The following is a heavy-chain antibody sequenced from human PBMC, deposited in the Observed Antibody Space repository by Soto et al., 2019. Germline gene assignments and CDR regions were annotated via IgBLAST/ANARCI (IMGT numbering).Heavy chain of an antibody. CDR1: GGSLTGYY. J-gene: IGHJ4*02. Sequence: QLQLHQWGAIVLKPSETLSLTCEVSGGSLTGYYWIWDRQTPGKGLEWIGEINDSGTTYYNPSFKSRLTISINTAKRQISLRLTSVTAADTGVYYCQGGDFWGQGTRVTVSS. D-gene: IGHD3-16*01. V-gene: IGHV4-34*01. CDR3: QGGDF. CDR2: INDSGTT.